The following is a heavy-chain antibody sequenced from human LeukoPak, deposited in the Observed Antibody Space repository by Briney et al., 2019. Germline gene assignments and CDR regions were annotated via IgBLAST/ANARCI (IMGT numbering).Heavy chain of an antibody. V-gene: IGHV3-21*01. CDR1: GFTFSSYS. J-gene: IGHJ4*02. Sequence: GGSLRLSCAASGFTFSSYSMNWVRQAPGKGLEWVSSISSSSSYIYYADSVKGRFTISRDNAKSSLYLQMNSLRAEDTAVYYCARDWGVTPAYWGQGTLVTVSS. CDR3: ARDWGVTPAY. D-gene: IGHD3-16*01. CDR2: ISSSSSYI.